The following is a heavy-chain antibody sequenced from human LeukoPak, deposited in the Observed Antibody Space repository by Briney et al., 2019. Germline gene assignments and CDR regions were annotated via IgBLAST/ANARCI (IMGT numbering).Heavy chain of an antibody. D-gene: IGHD3-22*01. CDR1: GFTLSTYR. V-gene: IGHV3-74*01. CDR3: AKDATYYYGDTGYFSSYFQH. Sequence: PGGSLRLSCAASGFTLSTYRMHWVRQAPGKGLVWVSCINGDGSTTRYADSVKGRFTISRDNSRNSLYLQMNSLRTEDAALYYCAKDATYYYGDTGYFSSYFQHWGQGTLVTVSS. J-gene: IGHJ1*01. CDR2: INGDGSTT.